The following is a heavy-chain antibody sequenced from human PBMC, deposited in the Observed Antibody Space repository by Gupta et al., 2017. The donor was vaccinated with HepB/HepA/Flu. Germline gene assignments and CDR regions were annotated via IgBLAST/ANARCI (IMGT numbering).Heavy chain of an antibody. V-gene: IGHV3-48*03. CDR3: ARYSGNYNAEYFQH. Sequence: EVQLVESGGGLVQPGGSLRLSCAASGFTFSSYEMNWVRQAPGKGLEWVSCISSSGSTIYYADSVKGRFTISRDNAKNSLYLQMSSLRAEDTAVYYCARYSGNYNAEYFQHWGQGTLVTVSS. D-gene: IGHD1-26*01. CDR2: ISSSGSTI. CDR1: GFTFSSYE. J-gene: IGHJ1*01.